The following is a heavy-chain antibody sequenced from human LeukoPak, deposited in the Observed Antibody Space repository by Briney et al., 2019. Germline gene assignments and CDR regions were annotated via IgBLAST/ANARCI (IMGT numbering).Heavy chain of an antibody. D-gene: IGHD1-26*01. J-gene: IGHJ1*01. CDR1: GGSISSGGYS. CDR3: ASSSGSYSAEYFQH. V-gene: IGHV4-30-2*01. CDR2: IYHSGST. Sequence: SQTLSLTCAVSGGSISSGGYSWSWIRQPPGKGLEWIGYIYHSGSTYHNPSLKSRVTISVDRSKNQFSLKLSSVTAADTAVYYCASSSGSYSAEYFQHWGQGTLVTVSS.